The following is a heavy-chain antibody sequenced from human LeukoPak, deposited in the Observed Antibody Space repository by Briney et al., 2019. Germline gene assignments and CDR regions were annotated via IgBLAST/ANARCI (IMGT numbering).Heavy chain of an antibody. CDR3: ARGRCVGSTSCYYFDY. CDR1: GYTFTNYN. J-gene: IGHJ4*02. V-gene: IGHV1-8*03. CDR2: MNPNIGNT. Sequence: GASVKVSCKASGYTFTNYNINWVRQATAQGLEWMGWMNPNIGNTGYAQKFQGRVTITRNTSISTAYMELNILRSEDTAVYYCARGRCVGSTSCYYFDYWGQGSLVTVSS. D-gene: IGHD2-2*01.